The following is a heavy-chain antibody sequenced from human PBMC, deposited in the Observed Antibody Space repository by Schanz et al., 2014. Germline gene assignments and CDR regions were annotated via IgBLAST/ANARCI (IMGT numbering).Heavy chain of an antibody. V-gene: IGHV3-23*01. CDR1: RFTFSSYA. J-gene: IGHJ4*02. CDR2: ISDSGDLT. CDR3: ARGTPFLCDY. D-gene: IGHD3-16*01. Sequence: EVQLLESGGGLVQPGGSLRLSCAASRFTFSSYAMSWVRQAPGKGLEWVSAISDSGDLTYYADSVKGRFTISRDNAKYTLYLQMNSLRAEDTAVYYCARGTPFLCDYWGQGTLVTVSS.